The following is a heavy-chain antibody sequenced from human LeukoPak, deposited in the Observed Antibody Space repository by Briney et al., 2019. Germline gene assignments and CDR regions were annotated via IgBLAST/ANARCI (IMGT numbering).Heavy chain of an antibody. CDR1: GYTFTSYG. Sequence: ASVTVSCTASGYTFTSYGISWVRQAPGQGLEWMGWISAYNGNTNYAQKLQGRVTMTTDTSTSTAYMELRSLRSDDTAVYYCARALDCSSTSCYLRYFDWLSPRGAFDIWGQGTMVTVSS. J-gene: IGHJ3*02. V-gene: IGHV1-18*01. CDR2: ISAYNGNT. CDR3: ARALDCSSTSCYLRYFDWLSPRGAFDI. D-gene: IGHD2-2*01.